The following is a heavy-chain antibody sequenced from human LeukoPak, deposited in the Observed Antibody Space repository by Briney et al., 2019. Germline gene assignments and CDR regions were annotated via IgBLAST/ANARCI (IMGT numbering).Heavy chain of an antibody. CDR2: IWYDGSNK. CDR3: ARLSVDTARDPADAFDI. Sequence: GGSLRLSCAASGFTFSSYGMHWVRQAPGKGLEWVVVIWYDGSNKYYADAVKGRFTISRDNSKNTLYLQMNSLRAEDTAVYYCARLSVDTARDPADAFDIWGQGTMVTVSS. D-gene: IGHD5-18*01. CDR1: GFTFSSYG. V-gene: IGHV3-33*01. J-gene: IGHJ3*02.